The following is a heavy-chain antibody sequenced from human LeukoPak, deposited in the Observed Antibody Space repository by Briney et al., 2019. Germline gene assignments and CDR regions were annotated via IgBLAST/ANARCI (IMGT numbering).Heavy chain of an antibody. D-gene: IGHD4-17*01. V-gene: IGHV4-30-4*08. J-gene: IGHJ3*02. CDR2: IYYSGST. CDR1: GGSISSGDYY. CDR3: ARDWATVTTFDAFDI. Sequence: PSQTLSLTCTVSGGSISSGDYYWSWIRQPPGKGLEWIGYIYYSGSTYYNPSLKSRVTMSVDTSKNQFSLKLSSVTAADTAVYYCARDWATVTTFDAFDIWGQGTMVTVSS.